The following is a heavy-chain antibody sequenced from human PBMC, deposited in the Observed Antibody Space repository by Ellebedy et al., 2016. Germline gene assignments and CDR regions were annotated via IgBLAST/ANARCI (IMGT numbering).Heavy chain of an antibody. J-gene: IGHJ4*02. D-gene: IGHD5-24*01. CDR3: ARDVGRVGDDS. Sequence: GESLKISCVASGSVFSRYTMHWVRQAPGKGLEWVALISNDGTMRHTAESVKGRFTISRDNSRNTVYLQMNSLRQEDTAVYFCARDVGRVGDDSWGQGTLVTVSS. CDR1: GSVFSRYT. CDR2: ISNDGTMR. V-gene: IGHV3-30-3*01.